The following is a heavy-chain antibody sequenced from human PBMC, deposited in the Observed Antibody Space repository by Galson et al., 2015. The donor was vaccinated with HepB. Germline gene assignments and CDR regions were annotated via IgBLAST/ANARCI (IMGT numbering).Heavy chain of an antibody. D-gene: IGHD6-6*01. Sequence: SLRLSCAASGFTFSIYAIHWVRQAPGKGLEWVAVISYDGSNKYYADSVKGRVTMSRDNSENTLYLQMNSLRAEDTAVYYCARDRSSSLYYYYYYGMDVWGQGTTVTVSS. J-gene: IGHJ6*02. CDR2: ISYDGSNK. V-gene: IGHV3-30-3*01. CDR1: GFTFSIYA. CDR3: ARDRSSSLYYYYYYGMDV.